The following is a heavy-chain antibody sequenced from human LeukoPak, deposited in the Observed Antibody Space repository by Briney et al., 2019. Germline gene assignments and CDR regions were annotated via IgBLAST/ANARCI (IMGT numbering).Heavy chain of an antibody. J-gene: IGHJ3*02. D-gene: IGHD3-22*01. CDR2: IGTAGDT. Sequence: GGSLRLSCAASGFTFSSYDMHWVRQATGKGLEWVSAIGTAGDTYYPGSVKGRFTISRDNSKNTLYLQMNSLRAEDTAVYYCAKDYRRYYYDSSGEGAFDIWGQGTMVTVSS. V-gene: IGHV3-13*01. CDR3: AKDYRRYYYDSSGEGAFDI. CDR1: GFTFSSYD.